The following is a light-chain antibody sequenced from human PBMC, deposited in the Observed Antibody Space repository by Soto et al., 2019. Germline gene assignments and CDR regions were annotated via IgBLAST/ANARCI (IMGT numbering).Light chain of an antibody. CDR1: QGITNY. V-gene: IGKV3-20*01. CDR3: QQYGSSPT. J-gene: IGKJ5*01. CDR2: GAS. Sequence: TQSPSSLSASVGDRVTITCRASQGITNYLAWYQQKPGQAPRRLIYGASSRATGIPDRFSGSGSGTDFTLTISRLEPEDFAVYYCQQYGSSPTFGEGTRLEIK.